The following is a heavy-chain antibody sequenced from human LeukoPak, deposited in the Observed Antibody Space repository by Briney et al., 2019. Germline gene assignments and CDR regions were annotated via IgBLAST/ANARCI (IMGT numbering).Heavy chain of an antibody. Sequence: GGSLRLSCAASGFTFSSYAMSWVRQAPGKGLGWVSAISGSGGSTYYADSVKGRFTISRDNSKNTLYLQMNSLRAEDTAVYYCAKKYSSGWCFDYWGQGTLVTVSS. V-gene: IGHV3-23*01. CDR1: GFTFSSYA. CDR2: ISGSGGST. D-gene: IGHD6-19*01. CDR3: AKKYSSGWCFDY. J-gene: IGHJ4*02.